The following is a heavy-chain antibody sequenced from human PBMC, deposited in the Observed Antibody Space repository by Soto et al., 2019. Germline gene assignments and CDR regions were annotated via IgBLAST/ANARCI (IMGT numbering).Heavy chain of an antibody. CDR3: ARDYDFWSGYNWFDP. CDR1: GYTFTSYA. Sequence: EASVKVSCKASGYTFTSYAMNWVRQAPGQGLEWMGWINTNTGNPTYAQGFTGRFVFSLDTSVSTAYLQICSLKAEDTAVYYCARDYDFWSGYNWFDPWGQGTLVTVSS. J-gene: IGHJ5*02. V-gene: IGHV7-4-1*01. D-gene: IGHD3-3*01. CDR2: INTNTGNP.